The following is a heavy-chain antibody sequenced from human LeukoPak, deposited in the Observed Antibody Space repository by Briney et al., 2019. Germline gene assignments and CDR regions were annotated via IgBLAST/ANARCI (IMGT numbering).Heavy chain of an antibody. V-gene: IGHV1-46*01. Sequence: ASVKVSCKASGYTFTSYQMRWVRQAPEHGLEWMGIINPSAGSTSYAQKFQGRVTMTRDTSTSTGYMELSSLRSEDAAVYYCARENEGSGWYYFDYWGQGTLVSVSS. CDR2: INPSAGST. CDR1: GYTFTSYQ. CDR3: ARENEGSGWYYFDY. J-gene: IGHJ4*02. D-gene: IGHD6-19*01.